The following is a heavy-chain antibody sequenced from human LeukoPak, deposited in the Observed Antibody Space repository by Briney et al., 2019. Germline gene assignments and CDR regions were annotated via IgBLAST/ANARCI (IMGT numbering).Heavy chain of an antibody. D-gene: IGHD1-26*01. Sequence: ASVKVSCKASGYTFTVYYMHWVRQAPGQGLERMGWINPNSGGTKYAQNFEGGVTMTRDTSITTAYMELSSLRSDDTAIYYCARECSGTYCGEDWGQGTLVTVSS. CDR2: INPNSGGT. CDR3: ARECSGTYCGED. CDR1: GYTFTVYY. V-gene: IGHV1-2*02. J-gene: IGHJ4*02.